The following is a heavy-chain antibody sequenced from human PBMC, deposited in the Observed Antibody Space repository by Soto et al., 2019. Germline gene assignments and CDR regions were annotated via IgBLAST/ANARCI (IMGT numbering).Heavy chain of an antibody. CDR3: ARDISQERIPGAFDI. V-gene: IGHV1-46*01. Sequence: SATISCAPSGYSFPRYYMHRVRQAPGQGLEWMGIINPSGGSTSYAQKFQGRVTMTRDTSTSTVYMELSSLRSEDTAVYYCARDISQERIPGAFDIWGQGTMVNVSS. J-gene: IGHJ3*02. D-gene: IGHD2-15*01. CDR1: GYSFPRYY. CDR2: INPSGGST.